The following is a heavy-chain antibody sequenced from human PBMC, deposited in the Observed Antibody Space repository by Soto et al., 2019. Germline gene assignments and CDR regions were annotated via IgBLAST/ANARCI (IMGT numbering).Heavy chain of an antibody. CDR1: GYTFTSYA. CDR2: INAGNGNT. V-gene: IGHV1-3*01. D-gene: IGHD2-15*01. J-gene: IGHJ5*02. CDR3: ARDRDIVVVVAATQPEYNWFDP. Sequence: QVQLVQSGAEVKKPGASVKVSCKASGYTFTSYAMHWVRQAPGQRLEWMGWINAGNGNTKYSQKFQGRVTITRDTSASTAYMELSSLRSEDTAVYYCARDRDIVVVVAATQPEYNWFDPWGQGTLVTVSS.